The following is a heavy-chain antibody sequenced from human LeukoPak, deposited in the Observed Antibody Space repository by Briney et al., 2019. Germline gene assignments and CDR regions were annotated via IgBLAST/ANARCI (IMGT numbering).Heavy chain of an antibody. J-gene: IGHJ4*02. D-gene: IGHD4-23*01. Sequence: SETLSLTCTVSGGSISSSSYYWGWIRQPPGKGLEWIGSIYYSGSTYYNPSLKSRVTISVDTSKNQFSLKLSSVTAADTAVYYCARVQTTVVTGDYFDYWGQGTLVTVSS. V-gene: IGHV4-39*07. CDR3: ARVQTTVVTGDYFDY. CDR2: IYYSGST. CDR1: GGSISSSSYY.